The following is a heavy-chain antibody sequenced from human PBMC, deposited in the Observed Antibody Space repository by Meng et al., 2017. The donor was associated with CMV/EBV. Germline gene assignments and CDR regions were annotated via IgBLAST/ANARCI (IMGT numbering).Heavy chain of an antibody. Sequence: LSLTCAASGFTFSSSWMSWVRQAPGKGLEWVANIKQDGSEKYYVDSVKGRFTISRDNSKNTLYLQMNSLRAEDTAVYYCAKDFYDFWSGYLIDYYYYYGMDVWGQGTTVTVSS. D-gene: IGHD3-3*01. CDR1: GFTFSSSW. CDR2: IKQDGSEK. J-gene: IGHJ6*02. V-gene: IGHV3-7*01. CDR3: AKDFYDFWSGYLIDYYYYYGMDV.